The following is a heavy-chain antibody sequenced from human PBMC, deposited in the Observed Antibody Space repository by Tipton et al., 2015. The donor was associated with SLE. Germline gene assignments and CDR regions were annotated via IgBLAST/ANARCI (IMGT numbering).Heavy chain of an antibody. V-gene: IGHV4-59*01. Sequence: TLSLTCTVSGGSISGFYWSWIRQSPKKGLEWIGYVYYSGSTNYNPSLKSRVTISVDTSKNQFSLKLTSVTAADTAVYYCARNDPVHVWGGGTLVTVSS. J-gene: IGHJ2*01. CDR1: GGSISGFY. CDR3: ARNDPVHV. CDR2: VYYSGST.